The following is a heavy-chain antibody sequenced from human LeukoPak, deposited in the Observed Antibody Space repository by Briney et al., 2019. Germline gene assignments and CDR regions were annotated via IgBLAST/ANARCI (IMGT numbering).Heavy chain of an antibody. J-gene: IGHJ4*02. CDR1: GFTVSGNY. CDR3: AKLSSSSSWYSFFDY. CDR2: IYSGGST. Sequence: GGSLRLSCAASGFTVSGNYMSWVRQAPGKGLEWVSIIYSGGSTYYGDSVKGRFTISRDNSKNTLYLQMNSLRAEDTAVYYCAKLSSSSSWYSFFDYWGQGTLVTVSS. V-gene: IGHV3-53*01. D-gene: IGHD6-13*01.